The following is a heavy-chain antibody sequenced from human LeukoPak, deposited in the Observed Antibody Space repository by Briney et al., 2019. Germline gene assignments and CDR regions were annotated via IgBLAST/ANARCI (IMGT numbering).Heavy chain of an antibody. CDR3: ASRWWLLLKDYYYYYYMDV. CDR1: GGSISSSSYY. J-gene: IGHJ6*03. V-gene: IGHV4-39*07. Sequence: PSETLSLTCTVSGGSISSSSYYWGWIRQPPGKGLEWIGSIYYSGSTYYNPSLKSRVTISVDTSKNQFSLKLSSVTAADTAVYYCASRWWLLLKDYYYYYYMDVWGKGTTVTVSS. CDR2: IYYSGST. D-gene: IGHD3-22*01.